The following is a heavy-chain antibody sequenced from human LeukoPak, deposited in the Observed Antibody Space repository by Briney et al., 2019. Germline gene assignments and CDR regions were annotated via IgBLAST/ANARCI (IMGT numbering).Heavy chain of an antibody. CDR2: ISYDGSNK. CDR3: ARDSGYGGKGYYYYYYGMDV. J-gene: IGHJ6*02. V-gene: IGHV3-30-3*01. CDR1: GFTFSSCA. D-gene: IGHD2-15*01. Sequence: GGSLRLSCAASGFTFSSCAMHWVRQAPGKGLEWVARISYDGSNKYYADSVKGRFTISRDNAKNSLYLQMNSLRAEDTAVYYCARDSGYGGKGYYYYYYGMDVWGQGTTVTVSS.